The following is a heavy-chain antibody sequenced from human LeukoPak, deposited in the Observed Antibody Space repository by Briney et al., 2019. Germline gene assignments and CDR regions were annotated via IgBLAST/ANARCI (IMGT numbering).Heavy chain of an antibody. Sequence: GGSLRLSCAASGFTFSSYAMSWVRQAPGKGLEWVSAISGSGGSTYYADSVKGRFTISRDNSKNTLYLQVNSLRAEDTAVYYCAKGYDFWSGYFDYWGQGTLVTVSS. CDR2: ISGSGGST. J-gene: IGHJ4*02. CDR3: AKGYDFWSGYFDY. CDR1: GFTFSSYA. V-gene: IGHV3-23*01. D-gene: IGHD3-3*01.